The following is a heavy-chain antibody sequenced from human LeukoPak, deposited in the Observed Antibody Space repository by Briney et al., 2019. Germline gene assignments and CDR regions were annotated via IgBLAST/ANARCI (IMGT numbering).Heavy chain of an antibody. J-gene: IGHJ4*02. CDR2: IRSTANGYAT. Sequence: GGSLRLSCAASGFTFSGSALHWVRQASGKGLEWVGRIRSTANGYATAYAASVKGRFTISRDDSKNTAYLQMDSLKTEDTAVYYCARELYSSSWYSNFDYWGQGTLVTVSS. CDR3: ARELYSSSWYSNFDY. D-gene: IGHD6-13*01. V-gene: IGHV3-73*01. CDR1: GFTFSGSA.